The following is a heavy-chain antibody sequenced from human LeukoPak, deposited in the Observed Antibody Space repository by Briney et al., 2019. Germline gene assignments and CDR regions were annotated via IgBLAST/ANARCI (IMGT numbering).Heavy chain of an antibody. V-gene: IGHV3-21*01. D-gene: IGHD6-19*01. Sequence: GGSLRLSCAASGFTFSSYSMNWVRQAPGKGLEWVSSISSSSSYIYYADSVKGRFTISRDNAKNSLYLQMNSLRAEDTAVYYCARVDPIKYSSGWWDFDYWGQGTLVTVSS. J-gene: IGHJ4*02. CDR2: ISSSSSYI. CDR3: ARVDPIKYSSGWWDFDY. CDR1: GFTFSSYS.